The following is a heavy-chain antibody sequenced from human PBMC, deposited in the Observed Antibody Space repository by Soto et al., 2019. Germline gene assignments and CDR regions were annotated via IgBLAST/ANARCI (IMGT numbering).Heavy chain of an antibody. J-gene: IGHJ6*02. D-gene: IGHD6-13*01. V-gene: IGHV3-33*01. CDR1: GFTFSSYG. CDR2: IWYDGSNK. Sequence: GGSLRLSCAASGFTFSSYGMHWVRQAPGKGLEWVAVIWYDGSNKYYADSVKGRFTISRDNSKNTLYLQTNSLRAEDTAVYYCARGEGYSSSWYLHYYYYYGMDVWGQGTTVTVSS. CDR3: ARGEGYSSSWYLHYYYYYGMDV.